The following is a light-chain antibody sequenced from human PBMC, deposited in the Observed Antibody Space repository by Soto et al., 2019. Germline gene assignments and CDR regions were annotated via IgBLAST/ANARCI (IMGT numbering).Light chain of an antibody. J-gene: IGLJ1*01. CDR1: NCDVGGYNY. Sequence: QSVLTQPASVSGSPGQSITIPCTGTNCDVGGYNYVSWYQHHPGKAPKLMIYDGFNRPSGVSSRFSGSNSGSSASLTISGLQTEDEADYYCSSYTTTITLYVFGTGTKVTVL. CDR3: SSYTTTITLYV. CDR2: DGF. V-gene: IGLV2-14*03.